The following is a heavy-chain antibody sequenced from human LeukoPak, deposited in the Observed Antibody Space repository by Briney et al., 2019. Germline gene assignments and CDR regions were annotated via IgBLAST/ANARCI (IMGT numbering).Heavy chain of an antibody. CDR3: ARRPDYGDYYGMDV. D-gene: IGHD4-17*01. V-gene: IGHV3-53*01. CDR2: IYSGGST. CDR1: GFTVSSNY. J-gene: IGHJ6*02. Sequence: GGSLRLSCAASGFTVSSNYMSWVRQAPGKGLEWVSVIYSGGSTYYADSVKGRFTISRDNSKNTLYLQMNSLRAEDTAVYYCARRPDYGDYYGMDVWGQGTTVTVSS.